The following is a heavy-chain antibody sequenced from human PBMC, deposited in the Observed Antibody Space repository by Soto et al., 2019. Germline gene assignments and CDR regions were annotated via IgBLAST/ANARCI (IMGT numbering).Heavy chain of an antibody. CDR3: AGGLAGSHFDY. V-gene: IGHV3-30-3*01. CDR2: ISYDGSNK. CDR1: GFTFSSYA. D-gene: IGHD3-16*01. J-gene: IGHJ4*02. Sequence: QVQLVESGGGVVQPGRSLRLSCAASGFTFSSYAMHWVRQAPGKGLEWVAVISYDGSNKYYADSVKGRFTISRDNSKNTLYMQMNSLRAEDTAVYYCAGGLAGSHFDYWGQGTLVTVSS.